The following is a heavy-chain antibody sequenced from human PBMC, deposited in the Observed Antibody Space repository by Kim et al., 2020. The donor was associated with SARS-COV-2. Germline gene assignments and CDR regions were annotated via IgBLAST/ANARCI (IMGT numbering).Heavy chain of an antibody. CDR3: ARDGYSSSWYSGPHYYGMDV. V-gene: IGHV3-74*01. J-gene: IGHJ6*02. D-gene: IGHD6-13*01. CDR1: GFTFSSYW. CDR2: INSDGSST. Sequence: GGSLRLSCAASGFTFSSYWMHWVRQAPGKGLVWVSRINSDGSSTSYADSVKGRFTISRDNAKNTLYLQMNSLRAEDTAVYYCARDGYSSSWYSGPHYYGMDVWGQGTTVTVSS.